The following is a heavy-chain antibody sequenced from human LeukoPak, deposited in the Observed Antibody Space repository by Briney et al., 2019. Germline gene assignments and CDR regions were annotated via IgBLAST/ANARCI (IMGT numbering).Heavy chain of an antibody. J-gene: IGHJ6*02. CDR2: IYYSGST. Sequence: SETLSLTCTVSGGSISSSSYYWGWIRQPPGKGLEWIGSIYYSGSTYYNPSLKSRVTISVDTSKNQFSLKLSSVTAADTAVYYCALDGDYGVDLYYYYGMDVWGQGTTVTVSS. CDR1: GGSISSSSYY. D-gene: IGHD4-17*01. CDR3: ALDGDYGVDLYYYYGMDV. V-gene: IGHV4-39*07.